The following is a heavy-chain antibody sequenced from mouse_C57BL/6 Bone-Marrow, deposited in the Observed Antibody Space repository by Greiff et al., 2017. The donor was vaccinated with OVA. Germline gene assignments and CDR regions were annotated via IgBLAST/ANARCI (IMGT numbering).Heavy chain of an antibody. CDR1: GFSFNTYA. CDR3: VRGVSWFAY. CDR2: IRSKSNNYAT. V-gene: IGHV10-1*01. Sequence: EVKLMESGGGLVQPKGSLKLSCAASGFSFNTYAMNWVRQAPGKGLEWVARIRSKSNNYATYYADSVKDRFTISRADSASMLYLQRINLKTEDTAMYYCVRGVSWFAYWGQGTLVTVSA. J-gene: IGHJ3*01.